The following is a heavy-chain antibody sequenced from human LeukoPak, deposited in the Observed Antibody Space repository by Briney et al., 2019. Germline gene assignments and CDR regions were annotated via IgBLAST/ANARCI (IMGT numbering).Heavy chain of an antibody. Sequence: PSETLSLTFGVSGGSTSNTNWWSWVRQPPAQGLEWIGEISLTGLTHYNPSLESRVTVSLDKSKNQLSLNLTSVTAADTAVYYCSRENGAFSPFGYWGQGTLVTVLS. V-gene: IGHV4-4*02. J-gene: IGHJ4*02. CDR3: SRENGAFSPFGY. CDR2: ISLTGLT. D-gene: IGHD2-8*01. CDR1: GGSTSNTNW.